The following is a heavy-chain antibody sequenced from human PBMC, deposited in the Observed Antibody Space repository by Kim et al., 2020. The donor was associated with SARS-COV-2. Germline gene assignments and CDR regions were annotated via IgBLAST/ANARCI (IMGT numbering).Heavy chain of an antibody. CDR1: GFTFSSYA. J-gene: IGHJ4*02. CDR3: AKGTTGAGIFDY. V-gene: IGHV3-23*01. CDR2: ISDIGGTT. D-gene: IGHD6-13*01. Sequence: GGSLRLSCAASGFTFSSYAMSWVRQAPGKGLEWVSTISDIGGTTYYVDSVKGRFTISRDNSKNTLYLQMNSLRAEDTAVYYCAKGTTGAGIFDYWGQGT.